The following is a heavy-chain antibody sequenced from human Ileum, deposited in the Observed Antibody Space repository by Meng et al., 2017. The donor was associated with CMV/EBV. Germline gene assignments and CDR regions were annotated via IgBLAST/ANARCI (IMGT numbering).Heavy chain of an antibody. CDR1: EFTFSSYP. CDR2: ISYDGSDK. Sequence: GESLKISCTASEFTFSSYPIHWVRQAPGKGLEWVAIISYDGSDKKYADSVKSRFTISRDNSKNSLYLEMSSLRTEDTAIYYCARDSTVDGYYFDYWGQGTLVTVSS. V-gene: IGHV3-30-3*01. CDR3: ARDSTVDGYYFDY. J-gene: IGHJ4*02. D-gene: IGHD2-15*01.